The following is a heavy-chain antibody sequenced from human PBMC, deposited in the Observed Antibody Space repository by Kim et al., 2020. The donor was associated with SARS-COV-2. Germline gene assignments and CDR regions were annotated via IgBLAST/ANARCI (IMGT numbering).Heavy chain of an antibody. Sequence: GGSLRLSCAASGFTFSNYSMNWVRQAPGKGLEWVSSIISSSSYIYYADSVKGRFTISRDNAKNSLYLQMNSLRAEDTAVYYCAVPPCFDSIGYSTCFGHWGQGTLVTVSS. V-gene: IGHV3-21*01. CDR3: AVPPCFDSIGYSTCFGH. D-gene: IGHD3-22*01. J-gene: IGHJ4*02. CDR1: GFTFSNYS. CDR2: IISSSSYI.